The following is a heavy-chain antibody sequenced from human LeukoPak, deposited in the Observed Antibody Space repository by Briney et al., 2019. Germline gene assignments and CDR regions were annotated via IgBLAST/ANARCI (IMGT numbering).Heavy chain of an antibody. J-gene: IGHJ5*02. Sequence: GASVKVSCKASGGTFSSYAISWVRQATGQGLEWMGGIIPIFGTANYAQKFQGRVTITADESTSTAYMELSSLRSEDTAVYYCARDGQKYSNYVRNWFDPWGQGTLVTVSS. CDR1: GGTFSSYA. CDR2: IIPIFGTA. D-gene: IGHD4-11*01. CDR3: ARDGQKYSNYVRNWFDP. V-gene: IGHV1-69*13.